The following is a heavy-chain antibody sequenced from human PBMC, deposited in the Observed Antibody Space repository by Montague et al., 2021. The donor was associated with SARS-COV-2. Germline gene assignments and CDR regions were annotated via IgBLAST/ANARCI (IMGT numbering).Heavy chain of an antibody. CDR1: GFSFSGYS. J-gene: IGHJ4*02. CDR3: ATRIMLPRGTDF. V-gene: IGHV3-21*01. D-gene: IGHD3-16*01. Sequence: SLRLSCAGTGFSFSGYSMNWVRQAPGKGLEWVSSISETGSNTYYADSVKGRFTISRDNAKNLVYLQMRSLRAEDTAVYYCATRIMLPRGTDFWGQGTLVTVSS. CDR2: ISETGSNT.